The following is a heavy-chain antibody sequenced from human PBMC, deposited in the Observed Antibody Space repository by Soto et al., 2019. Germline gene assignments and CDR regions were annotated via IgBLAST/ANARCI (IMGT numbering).Heavy chain of an antibody. D-gene: IGHD3-10*01. CDR3: AGDRELWFGADY. CDR2: ISTYNGNT. J-gene: IGHJ4*02. CDR1: GYIFTNYG. Sequence: QVHLVQSGAEVKKPGASVKVSCKASGYIFTNYGISWVRQAPGQGFEWMGWISTYNGNTTYAQKFQGRVNMSTDTSTTTAYMERRSLRADDTAVYYWAGDRELWFGADYWGQGTLVTVSS. V-gene: IGHV1-18*01.